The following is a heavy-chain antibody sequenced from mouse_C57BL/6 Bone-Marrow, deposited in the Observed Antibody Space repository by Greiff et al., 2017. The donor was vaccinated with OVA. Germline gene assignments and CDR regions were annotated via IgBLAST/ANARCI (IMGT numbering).Heavy chain of an antibody. V-gene: IGHV1-55*01. CDR3: AFITTVVGYYAMDY. J-gene: IGHJ4*01. CDR2: IYPGSGST. CDR1: GYTFTSYW. Sequence: QVQLQQPGAELVKPGASVKMSCKASGYTFTSYWITWVKQRPGQGLEWIGDIYPGSGSTNYNEKFKSKATLTVDTSSSRAYMQLSSLTSEDSAVYYCAFITTVVGYYAMDYWGQGTSVTVSS. D-gene: IGHD1-1*01.